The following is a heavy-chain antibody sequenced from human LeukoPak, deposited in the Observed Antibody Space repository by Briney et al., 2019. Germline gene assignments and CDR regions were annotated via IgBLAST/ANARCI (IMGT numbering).Heavy chain of an antibody. CDR1: GYTFTSYD. CDR2: ISAYNGKT. CDR3: AKVVVVPAVYYYFDY. D-gene: IGHD2-2*01. V-gene: IGHV1-18*01. J-gene: IGHJ4*02. Sequence: GASVKVSCKASGYTFTSYDINWVRQATGQGLEWMGWISAYNGKTDYAQNLQGRVTMTTDTSTSTAYMELRSLRSDDTAIYYCAKVVVVPAVYYYFDYWGQGTLVTVSS.